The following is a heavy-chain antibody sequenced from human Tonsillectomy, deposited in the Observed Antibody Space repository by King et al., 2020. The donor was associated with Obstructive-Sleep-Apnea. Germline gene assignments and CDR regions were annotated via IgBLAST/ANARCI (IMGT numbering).Heavy chain of an antibody. V-gene: IGHV3-30*04. CDR1: GFTFSNYA. CDR2: ISYDGRNQ. D-gene: IGHD2/OR15-2a*01. CDR3: AGRNLRKSNIPYFDS. Sequence: VQLVESGGGVVQPGTSLRLSCAASGFTFSNYALHWVRQAPGKGLEGVALISYDGRNQYYADSLKGRFTNSRDNSKNTLSLQMNSLGAEDTAVYYCAGRNLRKSNIPYFDSWGQGTLVTVSS. J-gene: IGHJ4*02.